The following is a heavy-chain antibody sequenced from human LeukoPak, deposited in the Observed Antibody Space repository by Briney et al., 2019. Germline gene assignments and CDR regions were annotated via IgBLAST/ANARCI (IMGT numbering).Heavy chain of an antibody. V-gene: IGHV4-31*03. D-gene: IGHD1-1*01. CDR2: IYYSGST. CDR3: ARDRRNDDDGMDV. Sequence: PSETLSLTCTVSGGSISSGGYYWSWIRQHPGKGLEWIGYIYYSGSTHYNPSLKSRVTISVDTSKNQFSLKLSSVTAADTAVYYCARDRRNDDDGMDVWGQGTTVTVSS. J-gene: IGHJ6*02. CDR1: GGSISSGGYY.